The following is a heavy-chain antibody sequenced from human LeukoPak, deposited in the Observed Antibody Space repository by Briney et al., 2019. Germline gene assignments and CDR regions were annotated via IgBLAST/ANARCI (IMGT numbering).Heavy chain of an antibody. CDR3: ARDLGTYYYDSSGHAFDI. Sequence: SETLSLTCTVSGGSISSSSYYWGWIRQPPGKGLDWIGIINYRGNTYYNPSLKSRVTISVDTSKNQFSLKLSSVTAADTAVYYCARDLGTYYYDSSGHAFDIWGQGTMVTVSS. D-gene: IGHD3-22*01. V-gene: IGHV4-39*07. CDR2: INYRGNT. J-gene: IGHJ3*02. CDR1: GGSISSSSYY.